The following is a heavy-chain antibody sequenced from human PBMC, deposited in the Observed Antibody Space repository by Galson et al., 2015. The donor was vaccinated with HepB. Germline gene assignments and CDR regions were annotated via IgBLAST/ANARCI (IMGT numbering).Heavy chain of an antibody. CDR3: VRSGDSSGYSSR. J-gene: IGHJ4*02. CDR2: IRSKATNYAA. CDR1: GFTFSGSA. Sequence: SLRLSCAASGFTFSGSAIHWVRQASGRGPEWIGHIRSKATNYAALYVPSLKGRFTISRDDSKNMAYPHMRSLKTDDTAVYYCVRSGDSSGYSSRWGQGTLVTVSS. V-gene: IGHV3-73*01. D-gene: IGHD6-13*01.